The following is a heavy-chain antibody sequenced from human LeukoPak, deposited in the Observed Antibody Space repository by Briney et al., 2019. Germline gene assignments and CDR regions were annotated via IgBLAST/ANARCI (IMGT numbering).Heavy chain of an antibody. Sequence: SVKVSCKASGGTFSSYAISWVRQAPGQGLEWMGGIIPIFGTANYARKFQGRVTITADESTSTAYMELSSLRSEDTAVYYCARDAYGDYGPGAFDIWGQGTMVTVSS. CDR1: GGTFSSYA. V-gene: IGHV1-69*13. CDR3: ARDAYGDYGPGAFDI. CDR2: IIPIFGTA. J-gene: IGHJ3*02. D-gene: IGHD4-17*01.